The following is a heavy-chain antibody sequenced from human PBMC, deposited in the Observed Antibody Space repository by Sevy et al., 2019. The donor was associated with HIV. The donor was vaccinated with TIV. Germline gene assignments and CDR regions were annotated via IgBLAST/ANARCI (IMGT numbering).Heavy chain of an antibody. CDR3: ARDIWFGEESDIIYYYYYGMDV. D-gene: IGHD3-10*01. CDR2: ISYDGSNK. CDR1: GFTFSSYA. Sequence: GGSLRLSCAASGFTFSSYAMHWVRQAPGKGLEWVAVISYDGSNKYYADSVKGRFTISRDNSKNTLYLQMNSLRAEDTAVYYCARDIWFGEESDIIYYYYYGMDVWGQGTTVTVSS. V-gene: IGHV3-30-3*01. J-gene: IGHJ6*02.